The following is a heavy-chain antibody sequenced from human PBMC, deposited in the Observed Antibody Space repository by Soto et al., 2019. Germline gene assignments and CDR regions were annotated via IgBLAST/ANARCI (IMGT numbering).Heavy chain of an antibody. D-gene: IGHD4-17*01. CDR3: ASVDYSDNVDY. CDR2: INHSGST. V-gene: IGHV4-34*01. Sequence: PSETLSLTCAVYGGSFSGYYWSWIRQPPGKGLEWIGEINHSGSTNYNPSLKSRATISVDTSKNQFSLKLSSVTAADTAVYYCASVDYSDNVDYWGQGTLVTVSS. CDR1: GGSFSGYY. J-gene: IGHJ4*02.